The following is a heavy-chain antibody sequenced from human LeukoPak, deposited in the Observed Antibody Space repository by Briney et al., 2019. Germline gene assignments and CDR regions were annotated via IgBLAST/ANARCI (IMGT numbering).Heavy chain of an antibody. CDR2: IKQDGSEK. CDR1: GFTFSSYG. CDR3: ARDSAYY. V-gene: IGHV3-7*01. J-gene: IGHJ4*02. Sequence: GGSLRLSCAASGFTFSSYGMSWVRQAPGKGLEWVANIKQDGSEKHYVDSVKGRFTISRDNAKNSLYLQMNSLRAEDTAVYYCARDSAYYWGQGTLVTVSS.